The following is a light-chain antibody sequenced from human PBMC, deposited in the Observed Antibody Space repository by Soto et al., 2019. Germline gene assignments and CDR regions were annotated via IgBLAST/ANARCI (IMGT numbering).Light chain of an antibody. V-gene: IGKV3-20*01. J-gene: IGKJ5*01. CDR3: QQYGSSPIT. Sequence: EIVLTQSPGTLSLSPGERATLSCRASQSVISSTYLAWYQQKVGQAPRLLIYDASSRATGIPDRFSGSGSGTDFTLTISRLEPEDFAVYYCQQYGSSPITFGQGTRLEIK. CDR1: QSVISSTY. CDR2: DAS.